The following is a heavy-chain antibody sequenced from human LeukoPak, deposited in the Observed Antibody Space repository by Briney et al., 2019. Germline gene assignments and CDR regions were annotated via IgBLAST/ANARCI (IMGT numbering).Heavy chain of an antibody. V-gene: IGHV1-18*01. Sequence: GASVKVSCKASGYTFTSYGISWVRQAPGQGLEWMGWISAYNGNTNYAQKLQGRVTMTTDTSTSTAYMELRSLRSDDTAVYYCARVLLWFGELAPDDYWGQGTLVTVSS. CDR1: GYTFTSYG. J-gene: IGHJ4*02. CDR2: ISAYNGNT. CDR3: ARVLLWFGELAPDDY. D-gene: IGHD3-10*01.